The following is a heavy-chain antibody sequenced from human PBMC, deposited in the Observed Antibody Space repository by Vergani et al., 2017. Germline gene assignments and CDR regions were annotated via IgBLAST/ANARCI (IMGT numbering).Heavy chain of an antibody. CDR1: GGSISSYY. V-gene: IGHV4-59*01. D-gene: IGHD6-6*01. CDR2: IYYSGST. J-gene: IGHJ4*02. CDR3: ARAGGSIAARVFDY. Sequence: QVQLQESGPGLVKPSETLSLTCTVSGGSISSYYWSWIRQPPGKGLEWIGYIYYSGSTNYNPSLKSRVTISVDTFKNQFSLKLSSVTAADTAVYYCARAGGSIAARVFDYWGQGTLVTVSS.